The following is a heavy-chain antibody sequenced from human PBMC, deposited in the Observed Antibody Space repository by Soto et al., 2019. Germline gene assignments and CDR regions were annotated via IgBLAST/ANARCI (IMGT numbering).Heavy chain of an antibody. Sequence: VGSLRLSCVASGFAFEDYTMHWVRQAPGKGLECVSRISYDGDLTYYADSVRGRFTMSRDNSKNSLYLLMNGLTSDDTAVYYCVKDEAYYFDHWGQGTLVTAPQ. CDR1: GFAFEDYT. V-gene: IGHV3-43*01. CDR3: VKDEAYYFDH. J-gene: IGHJ4*02. CDR2: ISYDGDLT.